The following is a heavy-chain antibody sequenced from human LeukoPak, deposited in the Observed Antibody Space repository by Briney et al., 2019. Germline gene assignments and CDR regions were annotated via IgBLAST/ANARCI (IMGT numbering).Heavy chain of an antibody. J-gene: IGHJ4*02. Sequence: ASAKVSCKASGYTFTGYYMHWVRQAPGQGLEWMGWINPNSGGTNYAQKFQGRVTMTRDTSISTAYMELSRLRSDDTAVYYCARVSSSGHYYYFDYWGQGTLVTVSS. CDR1: GYTFTGYY. D-gene: IGHD6-19*01. CDR2: INPNSGGT. V-gene: IGHV1-2*02. CDR3: ARVSSSGHYYYFDY.